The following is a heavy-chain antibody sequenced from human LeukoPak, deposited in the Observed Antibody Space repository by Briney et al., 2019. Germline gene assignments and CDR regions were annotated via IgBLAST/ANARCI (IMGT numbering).Heavy chain of an antibody. CDR2: ISSSGSTI. J-gene: IGHJ4*02. V-gene: IGHV3-48*03. CDR1: GFTFSSYE. CDR3: AKSPDYDYVWGSYKNYFDY. Sequence: GGSLRLSCAASGFTFSSYEMNWVRQAPGKGLEWVSYISSSGSTIYYADSVKGRFTISRDNAKNSLYLQMNSLRAEDTAVYYCAKSPDYDYVWGSYKNYFDYWGQGTLVTVSS. D-gene: IGHD3-16*01.